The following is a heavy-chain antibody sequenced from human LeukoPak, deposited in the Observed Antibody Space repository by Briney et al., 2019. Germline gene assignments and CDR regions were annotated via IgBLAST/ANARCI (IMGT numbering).Heavy chain of an antibody. J-gene: IGHJ3*02. CDR3: ARHGEYSSGYIRVRRRDAFDI. Sequence: PSETLSLTCTVSGGSISSSSYYWGWIRQPPGKGLEWIGSIYYSGSTYYNPSLKSRVTISVDTSKNQFSLKLSSVTAADTAVYYCARHGEYSSGYIRVRRRDAFDIWGQGTMVTVSS. D-gene: IGHD3-22*01. CDR1: GGSISSSSYY. CDR2: IYYSGST. V-gene: IGHV4-39*01.